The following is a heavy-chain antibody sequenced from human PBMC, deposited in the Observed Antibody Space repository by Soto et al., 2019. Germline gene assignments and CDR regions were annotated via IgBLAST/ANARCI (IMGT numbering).Heavy chain of an antibody. CDR1: GYTFTSYG. CDR2: ISAYNGNT. CDR3: AREDYDILTGYYEGWFAP. V-gene: IGHV1-18*01. J-gene: IGHJ5*02. D-gene: IGHD3-9*01. Sequence: ASVKVSCKASGYTFTSYGISWVRQAPGQGLEWMGWISAYNGNTNYAQKLQGRVTMTTDTSTSTAYMELRSLRSDDTAVYYCAREDYDILTGYYEGWFAPWGQGTLVTVSS.